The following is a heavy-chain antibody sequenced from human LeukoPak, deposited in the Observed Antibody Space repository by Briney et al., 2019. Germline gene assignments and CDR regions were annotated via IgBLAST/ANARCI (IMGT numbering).Heavy chain of an antibody. V-gene: IGHV3-11*01. Sequence: GGSLRLSCAASGFTFSDYYMNWIRQAPGKGLEWVSYISISGTTIYYADSEKGRFTISRDNAKNSLYQQMNSLRAEDTAVYYCARSDHYDSNGYYDYWGQGTLVTVSS. CDR2: ISISGTTI. D-gene: IGHD3-22*01. CDR1: GFTFSDYY. CDR3: ARSDHYDSNGYYDY. J-gene: IGHJ4*02.